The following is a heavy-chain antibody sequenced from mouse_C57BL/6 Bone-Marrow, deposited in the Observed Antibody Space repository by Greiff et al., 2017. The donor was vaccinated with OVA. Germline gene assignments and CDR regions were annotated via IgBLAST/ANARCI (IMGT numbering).Heavy chain of an antibody. CDR2: IDPENGDT. J-gene: IGHJ3*01. V-gene: IGHV14-4*01. CDR1: GFNIKDDY. Sequence: EVQLQQSGAELVRPGASVKLSCTASGFNIKDDYMHWVKQRPEQGLEWIGWIDPENGDTEYASKFQGKATITADTSSNTAYLQLSSLTSEDTAVYYCTYYYCSELAYWGQGTLVTVSA. D-gene: IGHD1-1*01. CDR3: TYYYCSELAY.